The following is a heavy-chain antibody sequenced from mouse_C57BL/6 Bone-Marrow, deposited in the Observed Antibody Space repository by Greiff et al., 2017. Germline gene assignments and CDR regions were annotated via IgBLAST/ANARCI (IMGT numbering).Heavy chain of an antibody. J-gene: IGHJ3*01. CDR2: ISGGGGNT. Sequence: EVKLVESGGGLVKPGGSLKLSCAASGFTFSSYTMSWVRQTPEKRLEWVATISGGGGNTYYPDSVKGRFTISRDNAKNTMYLQMSSLRSEDTALYYCAFKAWFAYWGQGTLVTVSA. CDR3: AFKAWFAY. CDR1: GFTFSSYT. V-gene: IGHV5-9*01.